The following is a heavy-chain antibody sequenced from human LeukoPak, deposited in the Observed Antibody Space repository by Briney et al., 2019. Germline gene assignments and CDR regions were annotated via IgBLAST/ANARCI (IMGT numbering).Heavy chain of an antibody. V-gene: IGHV4-59*01. CDR2: IYYSGST. J-gene: IGHJ3*02. Sequence: SETLSLTCTVSGGSISSYFWSWIRQPPGKGLEWIGYIYYSGSTNYNPSLKSRVTISVDTSKNQFSLKLSSVTAADTAVYYCASARLGSGLEGAFDIWGQGTMVTDSS. CDR3: ASARLGSGLEGAFDI. CDR1: GGSISSYF. D-gene: IGHD6-25*01.